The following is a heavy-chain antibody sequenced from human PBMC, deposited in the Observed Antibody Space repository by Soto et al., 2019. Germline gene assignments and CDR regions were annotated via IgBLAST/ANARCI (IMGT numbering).Heavy chain of an antibody. Sequence: PSETLSLTCTVSGSPISSYYWSWFRQSPGQGLEWVGYVYYTGTTTYSPSLKSRLTISVDASKSQLSLNLRSVTAADTAVYFCARLGGYYQAFVYCGHGALVTVS. V-gene: IGHV4-59*12. CDR1: GSPISSYY. D-gene: IGHD3-22*01. CDR3: ARLGGYYQAFVY. CDR2: VYYTGTT. J-gene: IGHJ4*01.